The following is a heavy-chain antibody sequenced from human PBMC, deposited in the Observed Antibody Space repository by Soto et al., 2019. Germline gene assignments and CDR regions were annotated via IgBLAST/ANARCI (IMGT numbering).Heavy chain of an antibody. CDR2: IHDSGST. D-gene: IGHD2-2*01. CDR1: GGSISSHH. J-gene: IGHJ4*02. Sequence: QVQLQESGPGLVKPSETLSLTCTVSGGSISSHHWSWIRQPPGKGPECIGSIHDSGSTTYNPSLKSRVTISVDTSKNQFSLSMTSVTAADTAVYYCARGVASCIWLDYWDQGILVTVSS. CDR3: ARGVASCIWLDY. V-gene: IGHV4-59*11.